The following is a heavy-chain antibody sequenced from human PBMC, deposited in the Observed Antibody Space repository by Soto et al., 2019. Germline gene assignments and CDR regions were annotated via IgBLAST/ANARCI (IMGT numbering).Heavy chain of an antibody. D-gene: IGHD4-17*01. V-gene: IGHV5-51*01. CDR1: GYNFHTYW. CDR3: ARPTDYHYGMEV. Sequence: PGESLKISCDGSGYNFHTYWIAWVRQMPGKGLEWMGFIYPHDSDTIYSPSFRGRVTISADKSINTAYLQWTSLKASDTAMYYCARPTDYHYGMEVWGQGTTVTVSS. J-gene: IGHJ6*02. CDR2: IYPHDSDT.